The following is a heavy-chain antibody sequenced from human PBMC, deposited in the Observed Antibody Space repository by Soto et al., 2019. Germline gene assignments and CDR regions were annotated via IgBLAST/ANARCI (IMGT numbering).Heavy chain of an antibody. CDR3: TKDRRSGGLDHQLHY. J-gene: IGHJ4*02. D-gene: IGHD6-19*01. V-gene: IGHV3-15*01. Sequence: GGSLRLSCAASGFTFNNVWMSWVRQAPGEGLEWVARIKSTTDGGTTDYAAPVKGRFTISRDDSINTLFLQMNSLKTEDTAVYYCTKDRRSGGLDHQLHYWGQGTFVTVSS. CDR2: IKSTTDGGTT. CDR1: GFTFNNVW.